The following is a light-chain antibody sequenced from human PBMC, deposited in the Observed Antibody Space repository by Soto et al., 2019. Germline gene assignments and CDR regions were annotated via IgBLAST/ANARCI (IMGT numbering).Light chain of an antibody. CDR1: QSVSSSY. Sequence: EIVLTQSPGTLSLSPGERATLSCRASQSVSSSYLAWYQQKTGQAPRLLIYGASSRATGIPDRFSGSGSGKDFTLTISRREAEEFAVYYCQQYGRTLTFGGGTKVEI. CDR3: QQYGRTLT. J-gene: IGKJ4*01. V-gene: IGKV3-20*01. CDR2: GAS.